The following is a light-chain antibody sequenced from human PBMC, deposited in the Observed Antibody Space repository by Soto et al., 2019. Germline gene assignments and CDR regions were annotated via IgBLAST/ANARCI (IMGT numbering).Light chain of an antibody. V-gene: IGKV3-20*01. CDR1: QPISAAY. Sequence: EIVLTQSPGTLSLSRGERATLSCRTSQPISAAYLAWYQQKPGQAPRLLIYGTSNKVTGVPDRFRGRGSGTDFTLTISSLEPEDCAVYYCQQYDSSPPFAFGPGTKVHI. CDR3: QQYDSSPPFA. CDR2: GTS. J-gene: IGKJ3*01.